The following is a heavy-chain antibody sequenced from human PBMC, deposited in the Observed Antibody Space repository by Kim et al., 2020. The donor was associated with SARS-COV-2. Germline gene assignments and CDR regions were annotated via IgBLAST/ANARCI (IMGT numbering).Heavy chain of an antibody. CDR2: INTNTGNP. CDR1: GYTFTSYA. Sequence: ASVKVSCKASGYTFTSYAMNWVRQAPGQGLEWMGWINTNTGNPTYAQGFTGRFVFSLDTSVSTAYLQISSLKAEDTAVYYCARDAPYYYDSSGYRVWFAFDPWGQGTLVTVSS. V-gene: IGHV7-4-1*02. CDR3: ARDAPYYYDSSGYRVWFAFDP. D-gene: IGHD3-22*01. J-gene: IGHJ5*02.